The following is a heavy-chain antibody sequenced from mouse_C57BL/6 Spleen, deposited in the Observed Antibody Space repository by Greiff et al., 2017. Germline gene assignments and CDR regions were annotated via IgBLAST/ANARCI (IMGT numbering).Heavy chain of an antibody. Sequence: QVQLQQSGPGLVQPSQSLSITCTVTGFSLTSYGVHWVRQSPGKGLEWLGVIWSGGRTDYNAAFISRLSISKDNSKSQVFFKMNSLHADDTAIYYCARGYYDYSLSYWYFDVWGTGTTVTVAS. J-gene: IGHJ1*03. CDR3: ARGYYDYSLSYWYFDV. D-gene: IGHD2-4*01. CDR2: IWSGGRT. V-gene: IGHV2-2*01. CDR1: GFSLTSYG.